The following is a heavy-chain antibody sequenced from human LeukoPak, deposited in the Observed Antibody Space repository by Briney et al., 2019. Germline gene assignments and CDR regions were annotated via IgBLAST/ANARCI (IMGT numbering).Heavy chain of an antibody. CDR3: ARDPALHYYDSSGYSPYYYYGMDV. D-gene: IGHD3-22*01. CDR2: MNPNSGNT. V-gene: IGHV1-8*01. CDR1: GYTFTSYD. J-gene: IGHJ6*02. Sequence: ASVKVSCKASGYTFTSYDINWVRQATGQGLEWMGWMNPNSGNTGYAQKFQGRVTMTRNTSISTAYMELSSLRSEDTAVYYCARDPALHYYDSSGYSPYYYYGMDVWGQGTTVTVSS.